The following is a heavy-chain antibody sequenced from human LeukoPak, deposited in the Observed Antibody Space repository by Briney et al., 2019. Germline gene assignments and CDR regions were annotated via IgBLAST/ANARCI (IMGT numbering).Heavy chain of an antibody. CDR2: IFTSGIT. J-gene: IGHJ6*03. V-gene: IGHV4-4*07. CDR1: SGSISIYY. D-gene: IGHD3-10*01. CDR3: ARESSGTYHNPLGYMDV. Sequence: SETLSLTCTVSSGSISIYYWNWIRQPAGKGLEWIGRIFTSGITNYNPSLKSRVTMSVDTSKNQFSLKLTSVTAADTAVYYRARESSGTYHNPLGYMDVWGKGTTVTVSS.